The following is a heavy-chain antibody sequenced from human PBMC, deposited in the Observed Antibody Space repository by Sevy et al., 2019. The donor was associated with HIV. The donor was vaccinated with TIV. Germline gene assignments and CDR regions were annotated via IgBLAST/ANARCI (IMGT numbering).Heavy chain of an antibody. CDR1: GFTFSSYS. V-gene: IGHV3-48*02. J-gene: IGHJ5*02. CDR2: ISSSSTI. CDR3: ARGSRKSSSITMVRGVMYWFDP. Sequence: GGSLRLSCAASGFTFSSYSMNWVRQAPGKGLEWVSYISSSSTIYYADSVKGRFTISRDNAKNSLYLQMNSLRDEDTAVYYCARGSRKSSSITMVRGVMYWFDPWGQGTLVTVSS. D-gene: IGHD3-10*01.